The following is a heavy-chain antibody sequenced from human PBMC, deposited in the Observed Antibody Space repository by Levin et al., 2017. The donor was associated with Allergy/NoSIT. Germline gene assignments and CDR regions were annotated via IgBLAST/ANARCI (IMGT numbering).Heavy chain of an antibody. CDR1: GFTFSMYS. J-gene: IGHJ4*02. Sequence: GGSLRLSCAASGFTFSMYSMNWVRQAPGKGLEWVSSISSSTSYIYYADSVKGRFTISRDNAKDSLYLQMNSLRAEDTAVYYCARRPYCSGGSCYSAMYYFDYWGQGTLVTVSS. D-gene: IGHD2-15*01. V-gene: IGHV3-21*01. CDR2: ISSSTSYI. CDR3: ARRPYCSGGSCYSAMYYFDY.